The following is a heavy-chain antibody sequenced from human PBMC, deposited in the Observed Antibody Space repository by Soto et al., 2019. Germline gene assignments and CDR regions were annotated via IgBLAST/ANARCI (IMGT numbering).Heavy chain of an antibody. D-gene: IGHD3-22*01. CDR1: GFTVSSNY. Sequence: VGSLRLSCAASGFTVSSNYMSWVRQAPGKGLEWVSVIYSGGSTYYADSVKGRFTISRDNSKNTLYLQMNSLRAEDTAVYYCARGRYYDSSGFDYWGQGTLVTVSS. CDR2: IYSGGST. J-gene: IGHJ4*02. V-gene: IGHV3-53*01. CDR3: ARGRYYDSSGFDY.